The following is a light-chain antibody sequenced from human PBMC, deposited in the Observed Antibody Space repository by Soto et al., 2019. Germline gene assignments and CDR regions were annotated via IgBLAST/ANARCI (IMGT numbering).Light chain of an antibody. J-gene: IGLJ1*01. V-gene: IGLV2-14*01. CDR3: SSRTSSSTLV. CDR2: DVS. CDR1: SSDVGGYTY. Sequence: QSALTQPASVSGSPGQSITISCTGTSSDVGGYTYVSWYQQHPGKAPKLMIYDVSNRPSGVSNRFSGSKAGNTASLTISGVQAEDEADYYCSSRTSSSTLVFGTGTKLTVL.